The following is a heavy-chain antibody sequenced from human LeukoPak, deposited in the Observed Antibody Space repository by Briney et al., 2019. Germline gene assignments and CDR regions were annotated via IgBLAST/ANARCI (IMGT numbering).Heavy chain of an antibody. CDR2: IIPIFGTA. J-gene: IGHJ4*02. D-gene: IGHD6-19*01. V-gene: IGHV1-69*06. Sequence: GASVKVSCKASGGTFSSYAISWVRQAPGQGLEWMGGIIPIFGTANYAQKFQGRVTLTADKSTSTAYMELSSLRSEDTAVYYCASLHSSGWSSDYWGQGTLVTVSS. CDR1: GGTFSSYA. CDR3: ASLHSSGWSSDY.